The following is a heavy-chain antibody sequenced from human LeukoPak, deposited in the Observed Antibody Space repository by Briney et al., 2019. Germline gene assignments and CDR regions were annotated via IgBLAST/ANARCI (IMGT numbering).Heavy chain of an antibody. CDR1: GGSISSSSYY. Sequence: PSETLSLTCTVSGGSISSSSYYWGWIRQPPGKGLEWIGSIYYSGSTYYNPSLKSRVTISVDTSKNQFSLKLSSVTAADTAVYYCARDTYYDSSGYYGAFDIWGQGTMVTVSS. D-gene: IGHD3-22*01. CDR2: IYYSGST. CDR3: ARDTYYDSSGYYGAFDI. J-gene: IGHJ3*02. V-gene: IGHV4-39*07.